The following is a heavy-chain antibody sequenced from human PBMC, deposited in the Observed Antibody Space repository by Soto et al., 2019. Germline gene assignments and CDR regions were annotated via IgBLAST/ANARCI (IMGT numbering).Heavy chain of an antibody. CDR1: GFTFSSYA. CDR3: ARPLWRDDYNWGYFDL. CDR2: ISYDGSNK. J-gene: IGHJ2*01. Sequence: QVQLVESGGGVVQPGRSLRLSCAASGFTFSSYAMHWVRQAPGKGLEWVAVISYDGSNKYYADSVKGRFTISRDNSKNTLYLQMNSLRTDTAVYYCARPLWRDDYNWGYFDLRGRGTLVTVSS. D-gene: IGHD4-4*01. V-gene: IGHV3-30-3*01.